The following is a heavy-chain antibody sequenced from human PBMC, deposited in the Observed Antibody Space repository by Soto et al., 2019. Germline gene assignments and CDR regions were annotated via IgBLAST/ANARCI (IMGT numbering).Heavy chain of an antibody. Sequence: QLQLQESGSGLVKPSQTLSLTCAVSGGSISSGGYSWSWIRQPPGKGLEWIGYIYHSGSTYYNPSLKSRVTISVGRSKKQFSLKLSSVTAADSAVYYCAGVRGPYCGGECYPPTPNWFDPWGQGTLVTVSS. J-gene: IGHJ5*02. CDR2: IYHSGST. V-gene: IGHV4-30-2*01. CDR1: GGSISSGGYS. D-gene: IGHD2-21*01. CDR3: AGVRGPYCGGECYPPTPNWFDP.